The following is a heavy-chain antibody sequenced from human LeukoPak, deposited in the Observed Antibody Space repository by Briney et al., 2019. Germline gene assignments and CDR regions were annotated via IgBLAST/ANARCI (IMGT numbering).Heavy chain of an antibody. V-gene: IGHV1-8*02. D-gene: IGHD2-2*01. CDR2: MNPNSGNT. J-gene: IGHJ4*02. Sequence: ASVKVSCKASGYTFTGYYMHWVRQATGQGLEWMGWMNPNSGNTGYAQKFQGRVTMTRNTSISTAYMELSSLRSEDTAVYYCARGLRACSSTSCPLPYWGQGTLVTVSS. CDR1: GYTFTGYY. CDR3: ARGLRACSSTSCPLPY.